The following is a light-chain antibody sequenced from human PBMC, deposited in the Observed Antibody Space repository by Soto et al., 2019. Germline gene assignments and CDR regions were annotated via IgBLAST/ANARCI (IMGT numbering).Light chain of an antibody. Sequence: QSVRTQPPSVSAAPGQRVTISCTGSSSNIGAHYDVHWYQQLPGTAPKLLIYANNNRPSGVPDRFSGSKSGSSASLAITGLQAEDEADYYCQSYDSSLSAYVFGTGTKVAVL. CDR3: QSYDSSLSAYV. CDR1: SSNIGAHYD. J-gene: IGLJ1*01. V-gene: IGLV1-40*01. CDR2: ANN.